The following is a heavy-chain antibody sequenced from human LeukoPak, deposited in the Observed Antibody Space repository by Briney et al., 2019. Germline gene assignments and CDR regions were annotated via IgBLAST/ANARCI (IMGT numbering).Heavy chain of an antibody. D-gene: IGHD2-15*01. CDR1: GGSISSSSYY. V-gene: IGHV4-39*07. CDR3: ARAYPIYCSGGSCYSGHYFDY. Sequence: RPSETLSLTCTVPGGSISSSSYYWGWIRQPPGKGLEWIGSIYYSGSTYYNPSLKSRVTISVDTSKNQFSLKLSSVTAADTAVYYCARAYPIYCSGGSCYSGHYFDYWGQGTLVTVSS. J-gene: IGHJ4*02. CDR2: IYYSGST.